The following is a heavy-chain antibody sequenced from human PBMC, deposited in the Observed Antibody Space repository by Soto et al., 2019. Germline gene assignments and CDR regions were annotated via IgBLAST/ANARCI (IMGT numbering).Heavy chain of an antibody. V-gene: IGHV3-30*18. CDR1: GFTLSNYG. CDR3: AKETPLKRRYYDTRGYYYFDY. J-gene: IGHJ4*02. D-gene: IGHD3-22*01. CDR2: ISFDGSNE. Sequence: GGSLRLSCAASGFTLSNYGMNWVRQAPGKGLEWVAVISFDGSNEYYADSVKGRFTISRDNSKNTLYLQMNSLGTEDTAVYYCAKETPLKRRYYDTRGYYYFDYWGQGTLVTVSS.